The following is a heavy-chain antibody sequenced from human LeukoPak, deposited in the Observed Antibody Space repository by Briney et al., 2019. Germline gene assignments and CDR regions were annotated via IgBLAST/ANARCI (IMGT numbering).Heavy chain of an antibody. Sequence: GGSLRLSCAASGFTFSSYGMHWVRQAPGKGLEWVAVISYDGSNKYYADSVKGRFTISRDNSKNTLYLQMNSLRAEDTAVYYCAKEVRSMASSYFDYWGQGTLVTVSS. CDR3: AKEVRSMASSYFDY. CDR2: ISYDGSNK. V-gene: IGHV3-30*18. J-gene: IGHJ4*02. CDR1: GFTFSSYG. D-gene: IGHD5-24*01.